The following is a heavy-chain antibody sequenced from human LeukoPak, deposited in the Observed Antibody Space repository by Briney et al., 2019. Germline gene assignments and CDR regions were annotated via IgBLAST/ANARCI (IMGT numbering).Heavy chain of an antibody. D-gene: IGHD3-22*01. Sequence: GASVKVSCKASGYTFTSNGISWVRQAPGQGLEWMGWISGYNGNTNYAQKLQGRVTMTTDTSTSTACMELRSLRSDDTAVYYCARDQEAYYYDSSAYNYFDYWGQGTLVTVSS. CDR3: ARDQEAYYYDSSAYNYFDY. J-gene: IGHJ4*02. V-gene: IGHV1-18*01. CDR1: GYTFTSNG. CDR2: ISGYNGNT.